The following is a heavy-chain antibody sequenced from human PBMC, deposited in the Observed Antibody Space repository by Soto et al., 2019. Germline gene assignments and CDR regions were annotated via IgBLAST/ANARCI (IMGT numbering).Heavy chain of an antibody. D-gene: IGHD6-13*01. V-gene: IGHV5-51*01. Sequence: GESLKISCKGSGYTFTDYWIGWVRQLPGKGLEWMGSIYPGDSDTRYSPSFQGQVTITADKSTSTAYLQGNTLKASDTAMYYCARHISNIRYSYYAMDVWGQGTTVTVSS. CDR3: ARHISNIRYSYYAMDV. CDR2: IYPGDSDT. J-gene: IGHJ6*02. CDR1: GYTFTDYW.